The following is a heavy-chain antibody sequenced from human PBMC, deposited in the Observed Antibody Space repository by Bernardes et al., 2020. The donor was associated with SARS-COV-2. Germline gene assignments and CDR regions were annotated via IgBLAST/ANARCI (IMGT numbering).Heavy chain of an antibody. Sequence: SETLSLTCAVYGGSFSGYYWSWIRQPPGKGLEWIGEINHSGSTNYNPSLKSRVTISVDTSKNQFSLKLCSVTAADTAVYYCARGRSSIHMILVVFTGGIFYFDYWGQGTLVTVSS. D-gene: IGHD3-22*01. V-gene: IGHV4-34*01. CDR2: INHSGST. J-gene: IGHJ4*02. CDR3: ARGRSSIHMILVVFTGGIFYFDY. CDR1: GGSFSGYY.